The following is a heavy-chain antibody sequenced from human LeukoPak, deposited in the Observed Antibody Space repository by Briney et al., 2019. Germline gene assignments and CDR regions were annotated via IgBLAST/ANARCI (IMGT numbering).Heavy chain of an antibody. J-gene: IGHJ4*02. CDR2: ISRRGNYI. Sequence: GGSLRLSCAASGFTFSSHNMNWVRQAPGKGLEWVSSISRRGNYIFYADSVKGLFTISRDSAKNSLSLQMNSLRAEDTAVYYCAKDQGFDYYDSSGYYLDYWGQGTLVTVPS. CDR3: AKDQGFDYYDSSGYYLDY. V-gene: IGHV3-21*01. D-gene: IGHD3-22*01. CDR1: GFTFSSHN.